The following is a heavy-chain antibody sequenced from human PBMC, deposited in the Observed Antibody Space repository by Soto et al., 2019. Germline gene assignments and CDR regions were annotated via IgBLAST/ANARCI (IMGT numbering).Heavy chain of an antibody. CDR3: ARDHPVAASGHNYYYGMDV. V-gene: IGHV3-66*01. D-gene: IGHD6-13*01. CDR2: IYSGGTT. J-gene: IGHJ6*02. Sequence: EVQLVESGGGLVQPGGSLRLSCAASGFTVSRNYMTWVRQAPGKGLEWVSTIYSGGTTYYADSVKGTFTISRDNSKNTLYLQMNSLRAEDTAVYYCARDHPVAASGHNYYYGMDVWGQGTTVTVSS. CDR1: GFTVSRNY.